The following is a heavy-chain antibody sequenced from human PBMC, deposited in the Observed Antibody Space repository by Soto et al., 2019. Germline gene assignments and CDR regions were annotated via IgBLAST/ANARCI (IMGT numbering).Heavy chain of an antibody. CDR2: IYHSGST. CDR1: GGSISSGGYS. Sequence: SETLSLTCAVSGGSISSGGYSWSWIRQPPGKCLEWIGYIYHSGSTYYNPSLKSRVTISVDRSKNQFSLKLSSVTAADTAVYYCARGGYGDLYYFDYWGQGTLVTVYS. V-gene: IGHV4-30-2*01. J-gene: IGHJ4*02. CDR3: ARGGYGDLYYFDY. D-gene: IGHD4-17*01.